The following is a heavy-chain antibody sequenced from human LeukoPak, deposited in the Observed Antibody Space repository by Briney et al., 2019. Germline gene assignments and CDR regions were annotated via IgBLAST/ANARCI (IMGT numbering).Heavy chain of an antibody. CDR1: GFTFSSYA. Sequence: PGGSLRLSCAASGFTFSSYAMSWVRQAPGKGLEWVSSISGGGANTYYADSVKGRFTISRDNSKNTLSLLMDSPRAEDTAVYYCARRRDEALDYWGQGTLVTVSS. CDR3: ARRRDEALDY. D-gene: IGHD1-14*01. J-gene: IGHJ4*02. V-gene: IGHV3-23*01. CDR2: ISGGGANT.